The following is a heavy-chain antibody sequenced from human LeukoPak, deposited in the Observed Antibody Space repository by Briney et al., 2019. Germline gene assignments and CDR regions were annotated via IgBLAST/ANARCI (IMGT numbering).Heavy chain of an antibody. Sequence: GGSLRLSCAASGFTFDDYAMHWVRQAPGKGLEWVSGISWNSGSIGFADSVKGRFTISRDNAKNSVYLQMSSLRAEDMALYYCAKDLYSGSSSSSFDSWGQGALVTVSS. D-gene: IGHD2-15*01. J-gene: IGHJ4*02. CDR1: GFTFDDYA. CDR3: AKDLYSGSSSSSFDS. V-gene: IGHV3-9*03. CDR2: ISWNSGSI.